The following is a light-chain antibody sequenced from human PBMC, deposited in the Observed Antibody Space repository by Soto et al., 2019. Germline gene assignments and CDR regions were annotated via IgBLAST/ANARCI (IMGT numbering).Light chain of an antibody. V-gene: IGLV1-40*01. Sequence: QSVLTQPPSVSGAPGQRVSISCTASSSNIGARYVVYWYQQLPGTAPKLLVSGVNDRPSGVPDRFSGSTSGTSASLAITGLQAEDEADYYCQSYDSSLSGSVFGTGTKVTVL. CDR3: QSYDSSLSGSV. CDR1: SSNIGARYV. CDR2: GVN. J-gene: IGLJ1*01.